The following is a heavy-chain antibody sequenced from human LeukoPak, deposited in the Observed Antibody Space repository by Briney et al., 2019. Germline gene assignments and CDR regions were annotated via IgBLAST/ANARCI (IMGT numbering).Heavy chain of an antibody. CDR2: INPNSGGT. J-gene: IGHJ4*02. Sequence: GASVKVSCKASGYTFTGYYMHWVRQAPGQGLEWMGRINPNSGGTNYAQKFQGRVTMTRGTSISTAYRELSRLRSDDTAVYYCARAVGYYYDYDFDYWGQGTLVTVSS. CDR1: GYTFTGYY. V-gene: IGHV1-2*06. CDR3: ARAVGYYYDYDFDY. D-gene: IGHD3-22*01.